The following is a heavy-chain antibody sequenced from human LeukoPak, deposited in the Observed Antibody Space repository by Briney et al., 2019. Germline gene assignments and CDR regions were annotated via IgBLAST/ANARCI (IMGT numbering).Heavy chain of an antibody. D-gene: IGHD6-13*01. V-gene: IGHV3-13*01. J-gene: IGHJ4*02. CDR2: IGTAGEI. CDR3: AKDIFVYGYSSSWFPLDY. Sequence: GGSLRLSCAASGFTFSSYDIHWVRQATGKGPEWVSGIGTAGEIYYPGSVKGRFTISRDNSKNSLYLQMNSLRTEDTALYYCAKDIFVYGYSSSWFPLDYWGQGTLVTVSS. CDR1: GFTFSSYD.